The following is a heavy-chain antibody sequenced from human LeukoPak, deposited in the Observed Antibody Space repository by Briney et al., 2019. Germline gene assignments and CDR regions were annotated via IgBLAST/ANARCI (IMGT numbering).Heavy chain of an antibody. CDR3: ARGDDYDFWRT. CDR1: GGSISSYY. J-gene: IGHJ5*02. CDR2: IYYSGST. D-gene: IGHD3-3*01. V-gene: IGHV4-59*01. Sequence: PSETLSLTCTVSGGSISSYYWSWIRQPPGKGLEWIGYIYYSGSTNYNPSLKSRVTISVDTSKNQFSLKLSSVTAADTAVYYCARGDDYDFWRTWGQGTLVTVSS.